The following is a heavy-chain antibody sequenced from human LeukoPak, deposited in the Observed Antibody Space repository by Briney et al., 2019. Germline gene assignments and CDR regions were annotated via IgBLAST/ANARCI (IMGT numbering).Heavy chain of an antibody. Sequence: KPGGSLRLSCAASGFTFSSYAMSWVRQAPGKGLEWIGEINHSGSTNYNPSLKSRVTISVDTSKNQFSLKLSSVTAADTAVYYCARVPFLRYDFWSGYPVYMDVWGKGTTVTVSS. D-gene: IGHD3-3*01. V-gene: IGHV4-34*01. J-gene: IGHJ6*03. CDR3: ARVPFLRYDFWSGYPVYMDV. CDR1: GFTFSSYA. CDR2: INHSGST.